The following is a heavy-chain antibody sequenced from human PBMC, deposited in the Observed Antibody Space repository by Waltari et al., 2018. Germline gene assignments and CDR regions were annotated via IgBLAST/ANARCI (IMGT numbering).Heavy chain of an antibody. CDR3: ARGQWLVRSWFDY. J-gene: IGHJ4*02. V-gene: IGHV3-48*01. D-gene: IGHD6-19*01. CDR2: ISSSSSTI. Sequence: EVQLVESGGGLVQPGGSLRLSCAASGFTFSSYSMNWVRQAPGKGLEWVSYISSSSSTIYYADSVKGRLTISRDNAKNSLYLQMNSLRAEDTAVYYCARGQWLVRSWFDYWGQGTLVTVSS. CDR1: GFTFSSYS.